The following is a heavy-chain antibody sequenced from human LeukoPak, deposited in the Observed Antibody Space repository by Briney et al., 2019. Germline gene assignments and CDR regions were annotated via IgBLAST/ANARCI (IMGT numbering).Heavy chain of an antibody. D-gene: IGHD3-22*01. J-gene: IGHJ4*02. Sequence: GGSLRLSCAAPGFNFSSYAMSWVRQAPGKGLELVSAFSGGGGGTYYADSVKGRFTVSRDNSKNTLYLQMISLRAEDTAVYYCAKRGHYDSSGSYAPFDYWGQGTLVTVSS. CDR1: GFNFSSYA. CDR2: FSGGGGGT. CDR3: AKRGHYDSSGSYAPFDY. V-gene: IGHV3-23*01.